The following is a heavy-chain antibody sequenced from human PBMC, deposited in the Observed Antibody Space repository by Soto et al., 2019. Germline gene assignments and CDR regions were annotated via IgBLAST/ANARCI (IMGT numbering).Heavy chain of an antibody. CDR1: GYTFTSYG. J-gene: IGHJ6*02. V-gene: IGHV1-18*01. D-gene: IGHD1-26*01. Sequence: QVQLVQSGAEVKKPGASVKVSCKASGYTFTSYGISWVRQAPGQGLEWMGWISAYNGNTNYAQKLQGRVTMTTDTSRXTAYMELRSLRSDDTAVDYWARDWWELTAGYGMDVWGQGTTVTVSS. CDR2: ISAYNGNT. CDR3: ARDWWELTAGYGMDV.